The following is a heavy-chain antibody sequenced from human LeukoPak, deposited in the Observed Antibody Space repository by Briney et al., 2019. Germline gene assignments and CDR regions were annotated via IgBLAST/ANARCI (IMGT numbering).Heavy chain of an antibody. Sequence: GGSLRLSCATSGFTFSSYAMHWVRQAPGKGLEYVSAISSNGGSTYYANSVKGRFTISRDNSKNTLYLQMGSLRAEDMAVYYCARVSVAGRILDAFDIWGQGTMVTVSS. V-gene: IGHV3-64*01. D-gene: IGHD6-19*01. CDR2: ISSNGGST. J-gene: IGHJ3*02. CDR1: GFTFSSYA. CDR3: ARVSVAGRILDAFDI.